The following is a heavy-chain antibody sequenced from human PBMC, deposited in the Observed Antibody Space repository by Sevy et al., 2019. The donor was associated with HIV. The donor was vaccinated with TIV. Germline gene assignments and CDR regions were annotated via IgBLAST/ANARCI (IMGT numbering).Heavy chain of an antibody. J-gene: IGHJ4*02. CDR2: IYPDDSEI. CDR3: ARRVYDSTGYPQYYFDY. Sequence: GESLKISCKGSGYRFTSYWIAWVRQVPGKGLEWMGIIYPDDSEIRYSPSLQGQVTISVDKSISTAYLQWSSLKASDTATYFCARRVYDSTGYPQYYFDYWGQGALVTVSS. CDR1: GYRFTSYW. V-gene: IGHV5-51*01. D-gene: IGHD3-22*01.